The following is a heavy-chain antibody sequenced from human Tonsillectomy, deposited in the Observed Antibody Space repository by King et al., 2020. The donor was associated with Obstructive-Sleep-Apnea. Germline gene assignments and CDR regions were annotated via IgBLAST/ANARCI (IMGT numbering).Heavy chain of an antibody. CDR1: GFIFSSYG. CDR2: VSYDGSNK. D-gene: IGHD3-3*01. J-gene: IGHJ6*02. CDR3: ARDEQYWRHGMDV. Sequence: QVQLVESGGGVVQPGRSLRLSCAVSGFIFSSYGMHWVRQAPGKGLEWVAVVSYDGSNKHYADSVKGRFTISRDTSKSTLYLQMNSLRGEDTAVYYCARDEQYWRHGMDVWGQGTTVTVSS. V-gene: IGHV3-30-3*01.